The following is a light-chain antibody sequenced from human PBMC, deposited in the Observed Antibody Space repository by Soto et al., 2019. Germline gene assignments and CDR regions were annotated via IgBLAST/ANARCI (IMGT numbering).Light chain of an antibody. J-gene: IGLJ2*01. CDR2: EGS. CDR3: CSYATSRPDVV. Sequence: QSVLTQPASVSGSPGQSVTISCTEASSDVASYSLVSWYQQHPGKAPKLMIYEGSKRPSGVSNRFSGSKSGNTASLTISGLQAEDEADYYCCSYATSRPDVVFGGGTQLTVL. CDR1: SSDVASYSL. V-gene: IGLV2-23*01.